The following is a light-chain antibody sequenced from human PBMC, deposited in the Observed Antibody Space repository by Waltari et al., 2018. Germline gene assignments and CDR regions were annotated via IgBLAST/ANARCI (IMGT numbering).Light chain of an antibody. J-gene: IGLJ2*01. V-gene: IGLV2-23*02. CDR1: SSDVGNYNL. CDR2: EVN. Sequence: QSALTQPASVSGSTGQSITISCTGTSSDVGNYNLVSWYQKHPGKAPKLMNYEVNTLPSGASNRFAGSNSGNTASLTSSGLQAEYEADYYCSSYAGSNTYMIFGGGTKLTVL. CDR3: SSYAGSNTYMI.